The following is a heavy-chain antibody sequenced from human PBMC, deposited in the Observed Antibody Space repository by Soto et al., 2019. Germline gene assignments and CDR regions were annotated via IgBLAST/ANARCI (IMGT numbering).Heavy chain of an antibody. CDR3: ARSRDSSGHLFAY. Sequence: QVQLQESGPGLVKPSQTLSLTCTVSGGSISSSGHYWSWIRQHPGKGLEWIGYTYYSGNTYYNPSLKGRVTISISSDPSKNQFSLKVTSVTAADTAVYYCARSRDSSGHLFAYWGQGTLVTVSS. D-gene: IGHD3-22*01. CDR1: GGSISSSGHY. CDR2: TYYSGNT. V-gene: IGHV4-31*03. J-gene: IGHJ4*02.